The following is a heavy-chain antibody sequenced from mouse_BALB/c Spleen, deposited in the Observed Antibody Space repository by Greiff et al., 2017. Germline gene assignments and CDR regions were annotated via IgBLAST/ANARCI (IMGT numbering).Heavy chain of an antibody. CDR2: ISYSGST. CDR1: GDSITSGY. J-gene: IGHJ3*01. V-gene: IGHV3-8*02. CDR3: ARSFYGSSLAWFAY. D-gene: IGHD1-1*01. Sequence: VQLKQSGPSLVKPSQTLSLTCSVTGDSITSGYWNWIRKFPGNKLEYMGYISYSGSTYYNPSLKSRISITRDTSKNQYYLQLNSVTTEDTATYYCARSFYGSSLAWFAYWGQGTLVTVSA.